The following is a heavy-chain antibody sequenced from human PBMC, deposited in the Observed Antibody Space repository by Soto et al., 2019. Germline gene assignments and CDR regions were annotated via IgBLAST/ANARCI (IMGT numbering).Heavy chain of an antibody. V-gene: IGHV3-7*01. Sequence: GGSLRLSCAASGFTFSSCWMSWVRQAPGKGLEWVANIKQDGSEKYYVDSVKGRFTISRDNAKNSLYLQMNSLRAEDTAVYYCARDRYLTGYHGYGCWGQGTLVTVSS. J-gene: IGHJ4*02. CDR3: ARDRYLTGYHGYGC. D-gene: IGHD3-9*01. CDR1: GFTFSSCW. CDR2: IKQDGSEK.